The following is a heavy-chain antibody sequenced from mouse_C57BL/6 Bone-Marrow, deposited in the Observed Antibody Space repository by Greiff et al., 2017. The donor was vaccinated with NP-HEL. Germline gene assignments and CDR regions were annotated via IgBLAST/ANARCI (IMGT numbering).Heavy chain of an antibody. CDR3: ARDRYEYYAMDY. D-gene: IGHD2-12*01. J-gene: IGHJ4*01. Sequence: EVQGVESGGGLVKPGGSLKLSCAASGFTFSSYAMSWVRQTPEKRLEWVATISDGGSYTYYPDNVKGRFTISRDNAKNNLYLQMSHLKSEDTAMYYCARDRYEYYAMDYWGQGTSVTVSS. CDR2: ISDGGSYT. V-gene: IGHV5-4*01. CDR1: GFTFSSYA.